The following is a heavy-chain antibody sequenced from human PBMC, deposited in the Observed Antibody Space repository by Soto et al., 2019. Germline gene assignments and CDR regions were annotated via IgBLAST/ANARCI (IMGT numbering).Heavy chain of an antibody. J-gene: IGHJ4*02. V-gene: IGHV4-34*01. D-gene: IGHD3-9*01. CDR2: INHSGST. CDR1: GGSFSGYY. Sequence: SETLSLTCAVYGGSFSGYYGSWIRQPPGKGLEWIGEINHSGSTNYNPSLKSRVTISVDTSKNQFSLKLSSVTAADTAVYYCARSGRLRYFDWHFDYWGQGTLVTVSS. CDR3: ARSGRLRYFDWHFDY.